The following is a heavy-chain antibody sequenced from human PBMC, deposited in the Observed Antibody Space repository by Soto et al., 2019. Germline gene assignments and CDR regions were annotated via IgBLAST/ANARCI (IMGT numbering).Heavy chain of an antibody. J-gene: IGHJ4*02. V-gene: IGHV3-48*01. Sequence: EVQLVESGGGLVQPGGSLRLSCAASGFTFRSYAMNWVRQAPGKGLEWVSYINSGSSTIYYADSAKGRFSISRDNAKXSLYLQXNXXXXXXTAVYFCVRDRGYTGYDLEYWGQGALVTVSS. D-gene: IGHD5-12*01. CDR2: INSGSSTI. CDR1: GFTFRSYA. CDR3: VRDRGYTGYDLEY.